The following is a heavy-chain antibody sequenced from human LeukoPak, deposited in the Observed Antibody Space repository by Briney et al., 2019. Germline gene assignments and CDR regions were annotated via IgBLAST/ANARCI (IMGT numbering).Heavy chain of an antibody. CDR1: GYSLSELS. J-gene: IGHJ4*02. V-gene: IGHV1-24*01. Sequence: ASVKVSCKVSGYSLSELSMHWVRQAPGKGLEWMGGFDPENGEAVYAQKFQGRVTMTDGTSTDTSYMELNSLKSEDTAVYYCAAGGVYDLLDNWGQGTLVTVSS. CDR3: AAGGVYDLLDN. D-gene: IGHD2-8*01. CDR2: FDPENGEA.